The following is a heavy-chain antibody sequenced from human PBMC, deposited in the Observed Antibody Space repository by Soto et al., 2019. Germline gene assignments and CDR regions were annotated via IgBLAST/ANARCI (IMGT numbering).Heavy chain of an antibody. V-gene: IGHV3-48*01. CDR1: GFTFSSYN. J-gene: IGHJ6*02. CDR3: ARDAGIALTGNYYGMDV. Sequence: GGSLRLSCAASGFTFSSYNMNWVRQSPGKGLEWVSYISSSGSIIYYADSVKGRFTVSRDEAKNSLYLQMNSLRVEDTAVCYCARDAGIALTGNYYGMDVWGQGTTVTVSS. D-gene: IGHD6-13*01. CDR2: ISSSGSII.